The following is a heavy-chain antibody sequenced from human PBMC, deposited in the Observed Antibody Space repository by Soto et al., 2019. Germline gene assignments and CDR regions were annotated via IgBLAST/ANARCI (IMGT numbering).Heavy chain of an antibody. V-gene: IGHV3-23*01. J-gene: IGHJ4*02. CDR1: GFTFSSYA. CDR3: AKDRRVTTGPFDY. D-gene: IGHD4-17*01. Sequence: EVQVLESGGGLVQPGGSLRLSCATSGFTFSSYAMTWVRQAPGKGLEWVSAISASGGSTYYADSVKGRFTISRDNSRNSLYLQMNSLSAEDTAVYYCAKDRRVTTGPFDYWGQGTLVTVSS. CDR2: ISASGGST.